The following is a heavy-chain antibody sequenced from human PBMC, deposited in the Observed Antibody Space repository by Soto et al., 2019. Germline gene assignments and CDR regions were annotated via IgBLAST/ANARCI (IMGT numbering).Heavy chain of an antibody. CDR3: ERQGYGSGPNWFDS. CDR1: DYSSHSGYY. V-gene: IGHV4-38-2*01. D-gene: IGHD3-10*01. CDR2: IYYNGNT. Sequence: ETWALTCAVSDYSSHSGYYWGWSLQPPGKGLEWIGSIYYNGNTYYNPYLRSRVTISVDTSKNHFSLRLNSITAADTPVYYCERQGYGSGPNWFDSWGQGTLVTVSS. J-gene: IGHJ5*01.